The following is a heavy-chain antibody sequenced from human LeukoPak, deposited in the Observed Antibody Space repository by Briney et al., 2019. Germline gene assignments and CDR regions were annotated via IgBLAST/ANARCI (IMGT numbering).Heavy chain of an antibody. V-gene: IGHV3-30-3*01. D-gene: IGHD1-26*01. CDR1: GFTFSAYA. CDR2: ISYDGSSK. CDR3: ARGIFTGGTYYGY. Sequence: GRSLRLSCAASGFTFSAYAMHWVRQAPGKGLEWVAVISYDGSSKHYGDSVKGRFTISRDNSKNTVYLQMNSPRVEDTALYYCARGIFTGGTYYGYWGQGTLVTVSS. J-gene: IGHJ4*02.